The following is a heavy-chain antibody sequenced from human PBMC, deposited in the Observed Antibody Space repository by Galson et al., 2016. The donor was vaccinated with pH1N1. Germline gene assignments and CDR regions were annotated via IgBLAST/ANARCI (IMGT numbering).Heavy chain of an antibody. CDR2: ISTSSGTT. Sequence: LRLSCAASGFTFGDYAMRWVRQAPGKGLEYVSSISTSSGTTYYGDSVRGRFTISRDNSKNTVYLQMNSLRAEDTAIYYCTKARVGNYYFDYWGQGSLATVSS. CDR3: TKARVGNYYFDY. CDR1: GFTFGDYA. D-gene: IGHD1-7*01. J-gene: IGHJ4*02. V-gene: IGHV3-23*01.